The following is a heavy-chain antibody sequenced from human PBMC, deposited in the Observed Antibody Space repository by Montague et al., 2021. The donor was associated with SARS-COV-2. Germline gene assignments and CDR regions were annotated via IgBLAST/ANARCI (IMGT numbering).Heavy chain of an antibody. CDR1: GDSIMTTNW. D-gene: IGHD3/OR15-3a*01. J-gene: IGHJ4*02. CDR2: IYQSGST. V-gene: IGHV4-4*02. CDR3: VRAGGLDNRPPV. Sequence: SETLSLTCAVSGDSIMTTNWWSWVRQPPGKGLEWIGEIYQSGSTSYNPSLKSRATMSIDRSKNQFSLELNSVTAADTALYYCVRAGGLDNRPPVWGQGALVIVSS.